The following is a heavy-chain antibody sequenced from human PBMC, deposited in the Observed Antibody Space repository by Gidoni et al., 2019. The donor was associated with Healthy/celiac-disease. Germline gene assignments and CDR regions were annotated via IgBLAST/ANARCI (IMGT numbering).Heavy chain of an antibody. J-gene: IGHJ4*02. CDR2: IDWDDDK. D-gene: IGHD2-2*01. Sequence: QVTLRESGPALVQPTQTLTLTYTPSRFALITSVMCVNWIRQRPGKALEWLARIDWDDDKYYSTSLKTRLTISKDTSKNQVVITMTNMDPVDTATYYCARVRDCNSTNCYPYFDYWGQGTLVTVSS. CDR3: ARVRDCNSTNCYPYFDY. V-gene: IGHV2-70*15. CDR1: RFALITSVMC.